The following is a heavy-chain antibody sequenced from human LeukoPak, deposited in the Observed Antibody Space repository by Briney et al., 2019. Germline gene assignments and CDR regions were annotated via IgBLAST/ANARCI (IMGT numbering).Heavy chain of an antibody. CDR2: ISGSGDT. Sequence: PGGSLRLSCATSKFIFKTYGMSWVRQAPGKGLEWVSSISGSGDTQYAASVQGRFTISRDDSKNTLYLEMNSLRAEDTAVYYCGKEGASTGWTFPAYWGQGALVTVSS. CDR1: KFIFKTYG. V-gene: IGHV3-23*01. CDR3: GKEGASTGWTFPAY. J-gene: IGHJ4*02. D-gene: IGHD6-19*01.